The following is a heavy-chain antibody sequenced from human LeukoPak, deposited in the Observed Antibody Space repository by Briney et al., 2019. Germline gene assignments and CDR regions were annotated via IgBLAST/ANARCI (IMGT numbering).Heavy chain of an antibody. J-gene: IGHJ4*02. CDR1: GFTFSTYD. Sequence: PGGSLRLSCAASGFTFSTYDMSWVRQAPGKGLEWVSAISGSGGSTFYADSVKGRFTISRGNSKNTLYLQMNSLRAEDTAVYYCAKFRGYSYGPIGYWGQGTLVTVSS. D-gene: IGHD5-18*01. V-gene: IGHV3-23*01. CDR3: AKFRGYSYGPIGY. CDR2: ISGSGGST.